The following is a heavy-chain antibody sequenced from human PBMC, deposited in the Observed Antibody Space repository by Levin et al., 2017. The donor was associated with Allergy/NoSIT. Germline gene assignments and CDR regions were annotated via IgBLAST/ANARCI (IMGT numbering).Heavy chain of an antibody. Sequence: PGGSLRLSCAASGFTFSSYSMNWVRQAPGKGLEWVSSISGSSTYIYYADSVKGRFTISRDNAMNSLYLQMNSLRAEDTAMYYCAYIGREFDPWGQGTLVTVSS. V-gene: IGHV3-21*01. J-gene: IGHJ5*02. CDR1: GFTFSSYS. CDR3: AYIGREFDP. CDR2: ISGSSTYI. D-gene: IGHD1-26*01.